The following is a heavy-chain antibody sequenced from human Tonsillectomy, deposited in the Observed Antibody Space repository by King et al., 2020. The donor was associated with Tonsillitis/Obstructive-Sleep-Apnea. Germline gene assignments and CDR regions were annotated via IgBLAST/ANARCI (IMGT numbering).Heavy chain of an antibody. CDR1: GGSFSSYY. V-gene: IGHV4-59*01. J-gene: IGHJ5*02. Sequence: VQLQESGPGLVKPSETLSLTCTVSGGSFSSYYWSWIRQPPGKGLECIGYIYYSGSTNYNPSLKSRVTISVETSKNQFSLKLSAVTAADTAVYYCARVPFPYETVTTGVWFDPWGQGTLVTVSS. CDR2: IYYSGST. CDR3: ARVPFPYETVTTGVWFDP. D-gene: IGHD4-11*01.